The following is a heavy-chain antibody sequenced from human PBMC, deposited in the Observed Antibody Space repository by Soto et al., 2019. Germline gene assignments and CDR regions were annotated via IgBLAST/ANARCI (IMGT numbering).Heavy chain of an antibody. Sequence: QVQLVESGGGVVQPGRSLRLSCAASGFTFSSYGMHWVRQAPGEGLEWVAVISYDGSNKYYADSVKGRFTISRDNSKNTLYLQMNSLRAEDTAVYYCAKNEYSSSSVLDYWGQGTLVTVSS. CDR3: AKNEYSSSSVLDY. CDR2: ISYDGSNK. D-gene: IGHD6-6*01. J-gene: IGHJ4*02. CDR1: GFTFSSYG. V-gene: IGHV3-30*18.